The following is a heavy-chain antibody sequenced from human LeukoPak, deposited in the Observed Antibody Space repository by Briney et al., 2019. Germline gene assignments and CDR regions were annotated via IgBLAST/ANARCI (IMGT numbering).Heavy chain of an antibody. Sequence: GGSLRLSCAASGFTFSSYGMHWVRQAPGKALEWVAVIWYDGSNKYYADSVKGRFTISRDNSKNTLYLQMNSLRAEDTAVYYCARGYDSSGPDYWGQGTLVTVSS. J-gene: IGHJ4*02. V-gene: IGHV3-33*01. CDR1: GFTFSSYG. CDR2: IWYDGSNK. CDR3: ARGYDSSGPDY. D-gene: IGHD3-22*01.